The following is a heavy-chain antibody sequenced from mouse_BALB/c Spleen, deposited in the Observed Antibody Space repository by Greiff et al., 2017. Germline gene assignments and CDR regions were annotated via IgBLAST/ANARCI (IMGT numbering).Heavy chain of an antibody. V-gene: IGHV3-2*02. J-gene: IGHJ4*01. CDR2: ISYSGST. Sequence: EVKLMESGPGLVKPSQSLSLTCTVTGYSITSYYAWNWIRQFPGNKLEWMGYISYSGSTSYNPSLKSRISITRDTSKNQFFLQLNSVTTEDTATYYCARRCYGNDRGAMDYWGQGTSVTVSS. CDR3: ARRCYGNDRGAMDY. D-gene: IGHD2-2*01. CDR1: GYSITSYYA.